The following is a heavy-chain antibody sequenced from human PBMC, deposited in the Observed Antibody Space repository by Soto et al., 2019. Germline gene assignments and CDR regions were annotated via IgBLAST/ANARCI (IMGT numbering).Heavy chain of an antibody. V-gene: IGHV3-23*01. CDR3: AKVSLASNEGRYGMDV. D-gene: IGHD5-12*01. CDR2: IGVGDTRT. J-gene: IGHJ6*02. CDR1: GFSFRTYA. Sequence: GGSLRLSCAASGFSFRTYALNWVRQSPGKGLEWVPTIGVGDTRTFYADSVRGRFTISRDNSKNTLYLQMDSLRAEDTAVYFCAKVSLASNEGRYGMDVSGQGAT.